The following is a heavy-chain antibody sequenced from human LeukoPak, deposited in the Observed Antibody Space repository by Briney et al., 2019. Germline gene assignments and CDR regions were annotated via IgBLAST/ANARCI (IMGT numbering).Heavy chain of an antibody. CDR1: GFTFSDYY. D-gene: IGHD6-19*01. Sequence: GGSLRLSCAASGFTFSDYYMSWIRQAPGKGLEWVSYISSSSSYTNYADSVKGRFTISRDNAKNSLYLQMNSLRAEDTAVYYCARDHTVAGLGYWGQGTLVTVSS. CDR3: ARDHTVAGLGY. V-gene: IGHV3-11*05. J-gene: IGHJ4*02. CDR2: ISSSSSYT.